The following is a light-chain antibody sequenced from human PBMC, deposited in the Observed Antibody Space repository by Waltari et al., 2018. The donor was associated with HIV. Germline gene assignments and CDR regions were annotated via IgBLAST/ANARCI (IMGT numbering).Light chain of an antibody. Sequence: QSVLTQPPSISGAPGQRITVSCSGTSSNIGAGYDVHWYQQLPGTAPKRLLYKNKKRPSGVPDRFSASKSDASASLAITGLQAADEGDYFCQSYDTSLSAWVFGGGTRLTVL. CDR2: KNK. V-gene: IGLV1-40*03. CDR3: QSYDTSLSAWV. J-gene: IGLJ2*01. CDR1: SSNIGAGYD.